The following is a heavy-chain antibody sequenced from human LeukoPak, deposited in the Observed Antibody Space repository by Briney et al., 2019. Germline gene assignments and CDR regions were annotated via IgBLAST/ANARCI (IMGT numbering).Heavy chain of an antibody. D-gene: IGHD2-15*01. J-gene: IGHJ4*02. CDR2: IYTSGST. Sequence: SETLSLTCTVSGGSISSYYWSWIRQPAGKGLEWIGRIYTSGSTNYNPSLKSRVTISVDKSKNQFSLKLSSVTAADTAVYYCAREMVVAATGGFDYWGQGTLATVSS. CDR3: AREMVVAATGGFDY. V-gene: IGHV4-4*07. CDR1: GGSISSYY.